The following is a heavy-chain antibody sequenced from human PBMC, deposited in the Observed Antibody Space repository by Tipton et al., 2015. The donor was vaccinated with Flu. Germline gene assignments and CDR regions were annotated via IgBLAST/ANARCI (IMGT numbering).Heavy chain of an antibody. D-gene: IGHD3-16*02. CDR2: ICYSGNT. Sequence: TLSLTCGVSNDSVSSGCYWGWIRQPPGRGLEWIGTICYSGNTYYNPSLKSRLTMSVDTSKNQFSLKLSSVTAADTAVYYCTRHNTNGGIVVADFDSWGQGTLVTVSS. J-gene: IGHJ4*02. V-gene: IGHV4-38-2*01. CDR3: TRHNTNGGIVVADFDS. CDR1: NDSVSSGCY.